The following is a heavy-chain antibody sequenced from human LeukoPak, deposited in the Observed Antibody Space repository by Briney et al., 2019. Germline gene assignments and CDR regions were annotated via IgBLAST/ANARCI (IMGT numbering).Heavy chain of an antibody. V-gene: IGHV3-7*01. Sequence: GGSLRLSCAASGFIFTSAWMSWLRQAPGKGLEWVSHMNEGGSGRYYVDSVKGRFTISRDDSKNSVYLQMNSLRAEDTAVYYCAAGCGESVPWGQGTLVTVSS. CDR1: GFIFTSAW. CDR2: MNEGGSGR. D-gene: IGHD3-10*01. J-gene: IGHJ5*02. CDR3: AAGCGESVP.